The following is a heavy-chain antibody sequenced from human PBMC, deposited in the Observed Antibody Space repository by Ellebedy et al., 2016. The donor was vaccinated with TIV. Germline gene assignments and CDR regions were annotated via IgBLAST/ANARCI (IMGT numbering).Heavy chain of an antibody. D-gene: IGHD1-26*01. CDR3: AADLASVGQ. CDR2: ILPVLETP. J-gene: IGHJ1*01. CDR1: GGSFSSYV. V-gene: IGHV1-69*10. Sequence: AASVKVSCKASGGSFSSYVIGWVRQAPGQGLEWKGGILPVLETPTYEQKFQGRLAVSADKSTNTAYMELSSLTSEDTAVYYCAADLASVGQWGQGTLVIVSS.